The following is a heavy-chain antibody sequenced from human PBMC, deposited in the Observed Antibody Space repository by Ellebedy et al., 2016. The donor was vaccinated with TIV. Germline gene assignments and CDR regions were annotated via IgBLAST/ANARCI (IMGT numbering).Heavy chain of an antibody. D-gene: IGHD2-2*01. Sequence: PGGSLRLSCAASEFAFDDDWMSWVRQAPGKGLEWVANINKNGSEDYYMDSVKGRFTISRDNTENSLFLEMSSLRAEDTAIYYCVRGGARSSWYLRLWGQGTLVTVSS. CDR2: INKNGSED. CDR3: VRGGARSSWYLRL. V-gene: IGHV3-7*03. J-gene: IGHJ4*02. CDR1: EFAFDDDW.